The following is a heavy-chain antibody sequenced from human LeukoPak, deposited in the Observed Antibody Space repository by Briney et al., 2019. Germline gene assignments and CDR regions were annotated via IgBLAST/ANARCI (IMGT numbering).Heavy chain of an antibody. CDR2: ISYDGSNK. D-gene: IGHD5-12*01. J-gene: IGHJ6*02. CDR3: AKDYGEYSGYQAPNYYNYYGMDV. V-gene: IGHV3-30*18. CDR1: GFTFSSYG. Sequence: GRSLRLSCAASGFTFSSYGMHWVRQAPGKGLEWVAVISYDGSNKYYADSVKGRFTISRDNSKNTLYLQMNSLRAEDTAVYYCAKDYGEYSGYQAPNYYNYYGMDVWGQGTTVTVSS.